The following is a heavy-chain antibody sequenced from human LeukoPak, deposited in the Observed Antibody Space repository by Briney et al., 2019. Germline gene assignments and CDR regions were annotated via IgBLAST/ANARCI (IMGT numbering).Heavy chain of an antibody. CDR3: TRWEYVSGWYYLDS. CDR2: VKQDGSVK. Sequence: PGGSLRLSCAASGFTFNNHWMTWVRQAPGKGLEWLASVKQDGSVKHYADSVRGRFTISRDNAMNSLSLQVSSLRAEDTAVYYCTRWEYVSGWYYLDSWGQGTLVTVSS. J-gene: IGHJ4*02. D-gene: IGHD6-19*01. V-gene: IGHV3-7*04. CDR1: GFTFNNHW.